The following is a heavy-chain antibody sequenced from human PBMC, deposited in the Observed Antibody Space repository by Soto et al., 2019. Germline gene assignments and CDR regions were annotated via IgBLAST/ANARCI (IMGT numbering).Heavy chain of an antibody. V-gene: IGHV3-23*01. D-gene: IGHD2-15*01. J-gene: IGHJ3*02. CDR3: ALYCIGGGCHSVGGAFDI. Sequence: VQLLESGGGLVQPGGSLRLSCTASGFTFSNYAMSWVRQAPGKGLEWVSSISGSGDSTYYADSVKGRFTISRDNSKNTLSVQMNSLRAEDTALYYCALYCIGGGCHSVGGAFDIWGQGTKLIVSS. CDR2: ISGSGDST. CDR1: GFTFSNYA.